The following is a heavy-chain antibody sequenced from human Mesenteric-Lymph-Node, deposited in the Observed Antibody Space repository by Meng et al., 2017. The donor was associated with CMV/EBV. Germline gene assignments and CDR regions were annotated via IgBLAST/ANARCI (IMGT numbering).Heavy chain of an antibody. Sequence: SETLSLTCTVSGGSISSSSYFWGWIRQPPGKGLEWIGSIYYSGSTYYNPSLKSRVTISVDTSKNHFSLQLSSVTAADTAVYYCARDRVPYSSSWYHFYWSMDFWGQGTTVTVSS. CDR3: ARDRVPYSSSWYHFYWSMDF. D-gene: IGHD6-13*01. J-gene: IGHJ6*02. CDR1: GGSISSSSYF. V-gene: IGHV4-39*07. CDR2: IYYSGST.